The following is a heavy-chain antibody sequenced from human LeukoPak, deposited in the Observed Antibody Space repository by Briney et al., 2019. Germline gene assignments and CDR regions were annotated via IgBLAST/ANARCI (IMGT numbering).Heavy chain of an antibody. CDR3: ARDGGSYTAFDI. Sequence: ASVNVSCKASGYTFTSYAMHWVRQAPGQRLEWMGWINAGNGNTKYSQKFQGRVTITADESTSTAYMELSSLRSEDTAVYYCARDGGSYTAFDIWGQGTMVTVSS. CDR1: GYTFTSYA. J-gene: IGHJ3*02. CDR2: INAGNGNT. D-gene: IGHD1-26*01. V-gene: IGHV1-3*01.